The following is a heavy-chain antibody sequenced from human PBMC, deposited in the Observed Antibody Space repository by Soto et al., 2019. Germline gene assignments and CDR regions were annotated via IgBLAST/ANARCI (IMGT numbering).Heavy chain of an antibody. V-gene: IGHV4-39*01. J-gene: IGHJ5*02. D-gene: IGHD2-2*01. CDR3: ARHWIVVVPAASYWFDP. CDR2: IYYSGST. Sequence: TSETLSLTCTVSGGSISSSSYYWGWIRQPPGKGLEWIGSIYYSGSTYYNPSLKSRVTISVDTSKNQFSLKLSSVTAADTAVYYCARHWIVVVPAASYWFDPWGQGTLVTVSS. CDR1: GGSISSSSYY.